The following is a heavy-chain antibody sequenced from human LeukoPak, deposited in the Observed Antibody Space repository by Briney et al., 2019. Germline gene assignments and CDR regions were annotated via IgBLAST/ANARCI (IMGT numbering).Heavy chain of an antibody. J-gene: IGHJ4*02. CDR3: ARDILPSYSGYDRTLPDY. D-gene: IGHD5-12*01. Sequence: ASVKVSCKASGYTFTSYYMHWVRQAPGQGLEGMGIINPSGGSTSYAQKFQGRLTMTRDTSTSTVYMELSSLRSEDTAVYYCARDILPSYSGYDRTLPDYWGQGTLVTVSS. V-gene: IGHV1-46*01. CDR1: GYTFTSYY. CDR2: INPSGGST.